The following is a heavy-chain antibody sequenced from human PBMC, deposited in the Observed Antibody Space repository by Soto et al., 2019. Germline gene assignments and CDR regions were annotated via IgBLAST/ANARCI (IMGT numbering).Heavy chain of an antibody. J-gene: IGHJ4*02. CDR1: GFTFSTYA. CDR2: ISANGQGI. D-gene: IGHD3-10*01. V-gene: IGHV3-23*01. Sequence: GGSLRLSCAASGFTFSTYALSWVRQAPGKGLEWVSAISANGQGIYYADSVRGRFTISRDNSKNTIFLHMDSLRAEDTAVYYCATLIARGVLDYWGQGTLVTVSS. CDR3: ATLIARGVLDY.